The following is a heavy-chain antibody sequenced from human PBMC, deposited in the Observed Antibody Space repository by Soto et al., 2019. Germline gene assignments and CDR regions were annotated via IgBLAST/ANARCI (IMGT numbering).Heavy chain of an antibody. V-gene: IGHV3-23*01. D-gene: IGHD4-17*01. J-gene: IGHJ4*02. CDR2: FSAGGRA. CDR1: GFSINNYA. Sequence: VQLLESGGAFVQPGGSLRLSCAASGFSINNYAVSWVRQAPGKGLEWVSTFSAGGRAYYADSVRGGFTVARNRSQNTVDLQISVQRPEDSAVYYCAKESMPEHYGDTLFDYWGQGTRVTVSS. CDR3: AKESMPEHYGDTLFDY.